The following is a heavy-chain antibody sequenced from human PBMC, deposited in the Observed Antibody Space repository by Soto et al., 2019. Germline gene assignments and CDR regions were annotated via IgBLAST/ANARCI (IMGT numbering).Heavy chain of an antibody. CDR1: GYTFTSYG. CDR3: ARDDSGFSGSHYIDYFNY. D-gene: IGHD1-26*01. Sequence: ASVKVSCKASGYTFTSYGLNWVRQAPGQRLEWMGWINAGNGNTKYSQKFQGRVTITRDTSASTAYMELSSLRSEDTAVYYCARDDSGFSGSHYIDYFNYWGQGALVTVSS. J-gene: IGHJ4*02. V-gene: IGHV1-3*01. CDR2: INAGNGNT.